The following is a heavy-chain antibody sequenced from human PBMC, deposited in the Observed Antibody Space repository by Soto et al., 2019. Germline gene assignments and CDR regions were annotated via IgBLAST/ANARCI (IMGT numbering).Heavy chain of an antibody. CDR2: MNPNSGNT. D-gene: IGHD6-19*01. CDR1: GYTFTSYD. J-gene: IGHJ6*03. V-gene: IGHV1-8*01. Sequence: ASVKVSCKASGYTFTSYDINLVRQATGQGLEWMGWMNPNSGNTGYAQKFQGRVTMTRNTSISTAYMELSSLRSEDTAVYYCASASHRYSSGWYRFSYYYYMDVWGKGTTVTVSS. CDR3: ASASHRYSSGWYRFSYYYYMDV.